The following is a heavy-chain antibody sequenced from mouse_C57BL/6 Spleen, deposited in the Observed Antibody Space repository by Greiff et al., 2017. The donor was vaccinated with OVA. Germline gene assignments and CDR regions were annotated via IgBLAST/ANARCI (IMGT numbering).Heavy chain of an antibody. V-gene: IGHV1-18*01. CDR1: GYTFTDYN. CDR2: INPNNGGT. J-gene: IGHJ4*01. D-gene: IGHD2-12*01. CDR3: ARGGLRRYYYAMDY. Sequence: EVQLQQSGPELVKPGASVKIPCKASGYTFTDYNMDWVKQSHGKSLEWIGDINPNNGGTIYNQKFKGKATLTVDKSSSTAYMELRSLTSEDTAVYYGARGGLRRYYYAMDYWGQGTSVTVSS.